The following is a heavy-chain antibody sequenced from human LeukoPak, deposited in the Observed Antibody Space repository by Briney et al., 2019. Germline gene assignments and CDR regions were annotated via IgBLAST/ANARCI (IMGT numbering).Heavy chain of an antibody. CDR3: LLQMTYGELSDPDF. D-gene: IGHD3-16*02. V-gene: IGHV3-21*01. CDR2: SGTRSGTK. J-gene: IGHJ4*02. CDR1: GFTFDDYA. Sequence: GGSLRLSCAASGFTFDDYAMHRVRQAPGKGLEWVSSSGTRSGTKYYADSVMGRFTISRDSAMNSVSLQINSLRAEDTAVYYCLLQMTYGELSDPDFRGQGTLVTVSS.